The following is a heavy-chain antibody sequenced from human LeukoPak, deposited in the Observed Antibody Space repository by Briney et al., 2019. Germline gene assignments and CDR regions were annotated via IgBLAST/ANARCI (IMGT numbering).Heavy chain of an antibody. CDR1: GFTFSSYA. CDR3: TTEEFKDTAMVTFHTGFDY. D-gene: IGHD5-18*01. V-gene: IGHV3-30-3*01. Sequence: GGSLRLSCAASGFTFSSYAMHWVRQAPGKGLEWVAVISYDGSNKYYADSVKGRFTISRDNSKNTLYLQMNSLKTEDTAVYYCTTEEFKDTAMVTFHTGFDYWGQGTLVTVSS. CDR2: ISYDGSNK. J-gene: IGHJ4*02.